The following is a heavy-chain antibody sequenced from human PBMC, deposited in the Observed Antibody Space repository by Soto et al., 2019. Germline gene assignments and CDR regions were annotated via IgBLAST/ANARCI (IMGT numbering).Heavy chain of an antibody. CDR2: IYYSGST. V-gene: IGHV4-31*03. Sequence: KTSETLSLTCTVSGGSISSGGYYWSWIRQHPGKGLEWIGYIYYSGSTYYTPSLKTRVTISVDTSKNQLSLKLSSVTAADTAVYYGAREGIIWFGELQRGMDVWGQGTTVTVSS. CDR1: GGSISSGGYY. D-gene: IGHD3-10*01. J-gene: IGHJ6*02. CDR3: AREGIIWFGELQRGMDV.